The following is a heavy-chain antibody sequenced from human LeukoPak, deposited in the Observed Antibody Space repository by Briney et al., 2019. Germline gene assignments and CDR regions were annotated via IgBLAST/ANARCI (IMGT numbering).Heavy chain of an antibody. CDR3: ARDHEEKVAGPYYFDY. CDR1: GYTFTSYA. J-gene: IGHJ4*02. D-gene: IGHD6-19*01. CDR2: SNAGNGNT. Sequence: ASVKVSCTASGYTFTSYAMHWVRQAPGQRLEWMGWSNAGNGNTKYSQKFQGRVTITRDTSASTAYMELSSLRSEDTAVYYCARDHEEKVAGPYYFDYWGQGTLVTVSS. V-gene: IGHV1-3*01.